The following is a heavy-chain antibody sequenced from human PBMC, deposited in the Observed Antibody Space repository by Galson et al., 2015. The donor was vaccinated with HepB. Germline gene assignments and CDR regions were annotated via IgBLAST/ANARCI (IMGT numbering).Heavy chain of an antibody. D-gene: IGHD3-9*01. V-gene: IGHV1-2*02. CDR2: INPNSGGT. CDR1: GYTFTGYY. Sequence: SCKASGYTFTGYYVHWVRQAPGQGLECMGWINPNSGGTNYAQKFQGRVTMTRDTSLSTAYMELSRLRSDDTAVYFCARSSGIRYFDWLSGAFDIWGQGTMVTVSS. CDR3: ARSSGIRYFDWLSGAFDI. J-gene: IGHJ3*02.